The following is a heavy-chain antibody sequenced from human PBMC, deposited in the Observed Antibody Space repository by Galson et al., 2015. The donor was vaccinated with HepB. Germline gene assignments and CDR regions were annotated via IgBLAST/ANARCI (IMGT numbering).Heavy chain of an antibody. J-gene: IGHJ4*02. V-gene: IGHV2-70*11. CDR2: IDWDDDK. CDR1: GFSLSTSGMC. Sequence: PALVKPTQTLTLTCTFSGFSLSTSGMCVSWIRQPPGKALEWLARIDWDDDKYYSTSLKTRLTISKDTSKNQVVLTMTNMDPVDTATYYCARIAAAGTEDSFDYWGQGTLVTVSS. CDR3: ARIAAAGTEDSFDY. D-gene: IGHD6-13*01.